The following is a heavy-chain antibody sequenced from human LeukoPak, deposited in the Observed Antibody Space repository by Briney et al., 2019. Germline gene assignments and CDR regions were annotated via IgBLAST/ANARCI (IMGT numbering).Heavy chain of an antibody. J-gene: IGHJ4*02. V-gene: IGHV1-8*01. D-gene: IGHD3-3*01. CDR2: MKPSSGNT. CDR1: GYTFTSYA. CDR3: ARGRPDYYDFWSGYYEGFDY. Sequence: ASVKVSCKASGYTFTSYASNWVRQATGQGLELIGWMKPSSGNTGYAQKFQGRVTMTRNTSISTAYMELSSLRSEDTAVYYCARGRPDYYDFWSGYYEGFDYWGQGTLVTVSS.